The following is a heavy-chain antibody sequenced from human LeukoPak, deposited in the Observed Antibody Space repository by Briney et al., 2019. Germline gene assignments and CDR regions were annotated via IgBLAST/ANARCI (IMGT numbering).Heavy chain of an antibody. Sequence: GGSLTLSCAPSGFTFGSYAVRWVRQPPGKVLEWVSALSGSGGSTYYADSVKGRFTISRDNSKNTLYLQMNSLRAEGTAGYYCAKDLGLVVRYFQHWGQGTLVTVSS. J-gene: IGHJ1*01. CDR3: AKDLGLVVRYFQH. CDR1: GFTFGSYA. V-gene: IGHV3-23*01. CDR2: LSGSGGST. D-gene: IGHD2-15*01.